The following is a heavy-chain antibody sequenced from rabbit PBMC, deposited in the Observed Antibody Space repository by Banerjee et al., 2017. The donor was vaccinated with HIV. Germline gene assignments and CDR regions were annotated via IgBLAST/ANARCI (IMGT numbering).Heavy chain of an antibody. D-gene: IGHD6-1*01. V-gene: IGHV1S40*01. Sequence: QSLEESGGDLVKPGASLTLTCTASGFSFSSSYYMCWVRQAPGKGLEWIACINTGSGNTYYASWAKGRFTISKTSSTTVTLQMTSLTAADTATYFCARSTGYNDGLGLWGQGTLVTVS. CDR2: INTGSGNT. J-gene: IGHJ4*01. CDR3: ARSTGYNDGLGL. CDR1: GFSFSSSYY.